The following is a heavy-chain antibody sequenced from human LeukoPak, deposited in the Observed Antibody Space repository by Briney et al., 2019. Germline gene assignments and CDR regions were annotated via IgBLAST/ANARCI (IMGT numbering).Heavy chain of an antibody. D-gene: IGHD6-19*01. CDR2: IHYSGKV. CDR1: GGSLRSSGHW. J-gene: IGHJ4*02. V-gene: IGHV4-39*01. CDR3: ARQSGDQSSAWYFDA. Sequence: PSETLSLTCTVSGGSLRSSGHWWVWIRQPPGEGLEWIGSIHYSGKVYYNPSLKSRVTTSVDTSTDQFSLRLSSATAADTAIYYCARQSGDQSSAWYFDAWGQGTLVTVSS.